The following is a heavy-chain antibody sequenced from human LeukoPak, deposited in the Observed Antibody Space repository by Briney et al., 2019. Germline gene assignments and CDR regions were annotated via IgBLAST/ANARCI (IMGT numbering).Heavy chain of an antibody. Sequence: GSLILSCAASGFTFSSYAMSWVRQAPGKGLEWVSAISGSGGSTYYADSVKGRFTISRDNSKNTLYLQMNSLRAEDTAVYYCAKDLFLVIIFGAFDIWGQGTMVTVSS. V-gene: IGHV3-23*01. D-gene: IGHD3-9*01. J-gene: IGHJ3*02. CDR2: ISGSGGST. CDR1: GFTFSSYA. CDR3: AKDLFLVIIFGAFDI.